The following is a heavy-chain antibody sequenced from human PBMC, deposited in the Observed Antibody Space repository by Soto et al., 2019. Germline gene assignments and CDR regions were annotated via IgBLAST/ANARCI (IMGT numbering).Heavy chain of an antibody. CDR2: IYPGDSDT. CDR3: ARRRQDCSSKFCLAHVYYTLDV. CDR1: GYSFTNYW. J-gene: IGHJ6*02. V-gene: IGHV5-51*01. D-gene: IGHD2-2*01. Sequence: GASMKISCKAAGYSFTNYWIGGVRQMPGKGLEWMGTIYPGDSDTRYGPAFESQVTISADKCINTAYLQWSSLKASDTAVYFLARRRQDCSSKFCLAHVYYTLDVWGQGTTVTVSS.